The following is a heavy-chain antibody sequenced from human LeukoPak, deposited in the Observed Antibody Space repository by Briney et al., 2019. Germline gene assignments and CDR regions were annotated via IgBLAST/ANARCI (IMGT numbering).Heavy chain of an antibody. V-gene: IGHV3-30*02. Sequence: GGSLRLSCAASGFTFSNYGMHWVRQAPGKGLEWVAFVRYDESTKFYADSVKGRLTNSRDNSKTTLYLQMNSLRPEDTAVYYCAKDVPAAYFDYWGQGTLVTVSS. CDR3: AKDVPAAYFDY. CDR2: VRYDESTK. J-gene: IGHJ4*02. CDR1: GFTFSNYG. D-gene: IGHD2-2*01.